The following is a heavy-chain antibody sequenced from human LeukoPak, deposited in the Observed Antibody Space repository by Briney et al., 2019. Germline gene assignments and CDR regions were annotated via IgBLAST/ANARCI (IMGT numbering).Heavy chain of an antibody. V-gene: IGHV3-30*01. Sequence: GRSRRPARPAAAFTFVNFAMHWVRQAPGKGREWVSTISSGGVLRYYADSVKGLFTISRHNSKNTLYLQLDSLRPEDTAVYFCATDSTYYYDSGSSGHHYFDNWGQGTLVTVSS. CDR2: ISSGGVLR. CDR3: ATDSTYYYDSGSSGHHYFDN. D-gene: IGHD3-10*01. J-gene: IGHJ4*02. CDR1: AFTFVNFA.